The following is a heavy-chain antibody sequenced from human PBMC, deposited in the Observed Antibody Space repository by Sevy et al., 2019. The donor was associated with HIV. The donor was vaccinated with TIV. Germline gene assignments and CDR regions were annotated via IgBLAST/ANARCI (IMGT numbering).Heavy chain of an antibody. Sequence: LLQLPETLSLTCTVSGGSISGYYWSWIRQPPGKGLEWIGHIYYSGTTNYNPSLKSRVAISVDTSKSQFSLKLSSVTAADTAVYYCAKGGGYDRSGWYIWFDPWGQGTLVTVSS. D-gene: IGHD6-13*01. CDR2: IYYSGTT. CDR1: GGSISGYY. J-gene: IGHJ5*02. V-gene: IGHV4-59*01. CDR3: AKGGGYDRSGWYIWFDP.